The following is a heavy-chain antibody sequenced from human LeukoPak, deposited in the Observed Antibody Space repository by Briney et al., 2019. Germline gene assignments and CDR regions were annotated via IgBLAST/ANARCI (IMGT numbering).Heavy chain of an antibody. CDR3: ARHVDSEYSSSLGVEY. V-gene: IGHV4-59*08. Sequence: PSETLSLTCSVSGGSISTYYWSWIRQPPGKGLEWIGYIYYTGSANYNPSLKSRVTISVDTSKNQFSLKLSSVTAADTAVYYCARHVDSEYSSSLGVEYWGQGTLVTVSS. J-gene: IGHJ4*02. CDR1: GGSISTYY. D-gene: IGHD6-6*01. CDR2: IYYTGSA.